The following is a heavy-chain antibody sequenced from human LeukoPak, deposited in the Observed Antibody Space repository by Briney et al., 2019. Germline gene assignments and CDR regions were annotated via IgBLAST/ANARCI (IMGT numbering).Heavy chain of an antibody. J-gene: IGHJ4*02. D-gene: IGHD2/OR15-2a*01. Sequence: GRSLRLSCAASGFTFSSYGMHWVRQAPGKGLEWVAVISYDGSNKYYADSVKGRFTISKDNAKNTVYLQMNNLRAEDTAVYYCVSFYETYWGRGTLVTVSS. V-gene: IGHV3-30*03. CDR3: VSFYETY. CDR2: ISYDGSNK. CDR1: GFTFSSYG.